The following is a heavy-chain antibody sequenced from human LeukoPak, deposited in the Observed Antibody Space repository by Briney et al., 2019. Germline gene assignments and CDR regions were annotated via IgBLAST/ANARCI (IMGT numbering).Heavy chain of an antibody. D-gene: IGHD3-9*01. CDR1: GYTFTAYY. J-gene: IGHJ4*02. CDR2: INPNSGGT. Sequence: EASVKVSCKASGYTFTAYYMHWVRQAPGQGLEWMGWINPNSGGTNYAQKFQGRVTMTRDTSISTAYMELSRLRSDDTAVYYCARSSRYDIWTGYPYWGQGTLVTVSP. CDR3: ARSSRYDIWTGYPY. V-gene: IGHV1-2*02.